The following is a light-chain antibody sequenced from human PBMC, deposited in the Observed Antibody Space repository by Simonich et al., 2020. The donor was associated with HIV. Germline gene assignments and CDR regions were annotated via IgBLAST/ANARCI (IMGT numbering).Light chain of an antibody. CDR3: SSYTGGSTFL. CDR2: DVS. J-gene: IGLJ2*01. Sequence: QSALTQPASVSGSPGQSITISCTGTSSDGGAYNYVSWYQQHPGQGPKLIIYDVSNRPAGSSNRFSGSKSGNTASLTISGLQAEDEADYYCSSYTGGSTFLFGGGTKLTVL. V-gene: IGLV2-14*03. CDR1: SSDGGAYNY.